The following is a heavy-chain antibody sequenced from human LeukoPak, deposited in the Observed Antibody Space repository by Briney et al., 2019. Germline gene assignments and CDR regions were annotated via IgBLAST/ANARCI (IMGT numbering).Heavy chain of an antibody. V-gene: IGHV3-11*01. Sequence: GGSLRLSCAASGFTFSDYYMSWIRQAPGKGLEWVSCISSSGSTIYYADSVKGRFTISRDNAKNSLYLQMNSLRAEDTAVYYCARRLGDYYNWFDPWGQGTLVTVSS. CDR3: ARRLGDYYNWFDP. CDR1: GFTFSDYY. J-gene: IGHJ5*02. D-gene: IGHD4-17*01. CDR2: ISSSGSTI.